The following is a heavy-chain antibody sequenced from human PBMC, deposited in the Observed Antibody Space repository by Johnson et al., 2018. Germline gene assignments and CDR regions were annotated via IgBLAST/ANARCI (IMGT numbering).Heavy chain of an antibody. D-gene: IGHD6-6*01. V-gene: IGHV3-11*01. CDR1: QFTFSDYY. CDR2: ISSSGSTI. CDR3: AKDIAARPDYYYYGMDV. Sequence: QVQLVQSGGGVVQPGRSLRLSCAASQFTFSDYYMSWIRQAPGKGLEWVSYISSSGSTIYYADSVKGRFTISRDNAKNSLYLQMNRLRAEYTALYYCAKDIAARPDYYYYGMDVWGQGTTVTVSS. J-gene: IGHJ6*02.